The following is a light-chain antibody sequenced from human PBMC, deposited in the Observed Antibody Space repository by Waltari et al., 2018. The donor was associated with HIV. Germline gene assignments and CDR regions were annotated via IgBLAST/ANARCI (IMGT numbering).Light chain of an antibody. Sequence: QSALTQPASVSGSPGQSITISCTGTSSDVGSYNLVSWYQQHPGKAPKLMIYEGMKRPSGVSNRFSGSKSGNTASLTSSGLQAEDEADYYCCSYAGSSTSVVFGGGTKLTVL. J-gene: IGLJ2*01. CDR2: EGM. CDR3: CSYAGSSTSVV. CDR1: SSDVGSYNL. V-gene: IGLV2-23*01.